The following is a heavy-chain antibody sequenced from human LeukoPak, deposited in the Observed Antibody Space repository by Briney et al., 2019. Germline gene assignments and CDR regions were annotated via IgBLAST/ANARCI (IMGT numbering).Heavy chain of an antibody. V-gene: IGHV3-23*01. CDR2: ISGSGGST. D-gene: IGHD3-16*01. CDR1: GFTFSSYE. J-gene: IGHJ4*02. CDR3: ARDRIMITFGGDRSGGLFDY. Sequence: GGSLRLSCAASGFTFSSYEMNWVRQAPGKGLEWVSAISGSGGSTYYADSVKGRFTISRDNSKNTVFLQMNSLRAEDTAVYYCARDRIMITFGGDRSGGLFDYWGQGTLVTVSS.